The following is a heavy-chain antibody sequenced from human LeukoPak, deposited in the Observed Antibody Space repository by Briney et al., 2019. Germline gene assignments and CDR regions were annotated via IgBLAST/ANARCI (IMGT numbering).Heavy chain of an antibody. Sequence: SETLSLTCTVSGDSISNFYWNWIRQSPGKGLEWIGNIHYSGSSVYNPSLKSRVTISIDTSRKQFFLKLSSVTAADTAVYFCALAPNSNWFDFWGPGTLVTVSS. D-gene: IGHD2-8*01. V-gene: IGHV4-59*03. CDR3: ALAPNSNWFDF. CDR1: GDSISNFY. CDR2: IHYSGSS. J-gene: IGHJ5*01.